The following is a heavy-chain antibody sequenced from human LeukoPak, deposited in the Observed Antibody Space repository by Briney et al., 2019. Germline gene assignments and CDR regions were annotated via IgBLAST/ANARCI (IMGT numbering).Heavy chain of an antibody. V-gene: IGHV4-59*01. CDR1: GGSISSYY. CDR3: AGDPTRHYYDPHIAYGMDV. Sequence: PSETLSLTCTVSGGSISSYYWSWIRQPPGKGLEWIGYIYYSGSTNYNPSLKSRVTISVDTSTTPFSLKMSSVTAADTAVYYCAGDPTRHYYDPHIAYGMDVWGQGTTVTVSS. CDR2: IYYSGST. J-gene: IGHJ6*02. D-gene: IGHD3-22*01.